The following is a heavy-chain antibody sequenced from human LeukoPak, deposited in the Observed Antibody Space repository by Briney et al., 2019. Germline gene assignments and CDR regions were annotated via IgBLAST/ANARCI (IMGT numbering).Heavy chain of an antibody. CDR2: INWNGGST. V-gene: IGHV3-20*04. J-gene: IGHJ4*02. Sequence: GSLRLSCAASGFTFDDYGMSWVRQAPGKGLEWVSGINWNGGSTGYADSVKGRFTISRDNAKNSLYLQMNSLRAEDTAVYYCARETVVITSPYFDYWGQGTLVTVSS. D-gene: IGHD3-22*01. CDR1: GFTFDDYG. CDR3: ARETVVITSPYFDY.